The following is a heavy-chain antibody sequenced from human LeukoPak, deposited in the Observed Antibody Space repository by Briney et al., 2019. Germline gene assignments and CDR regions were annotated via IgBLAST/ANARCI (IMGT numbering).Heavy chain of an antibody. V-gene: IGHV1-69*13. J-gene: IGHJ2*01. CDR1: VGTFSSYA. D-gene: IGHD5-24*01. CDR2: IIPIFGTA. CDR3: ARAPPGRDGYKPSYFDL. Sequence: SVKVSCKASVGTFSSYAISWVRQAPGQGLEWMGGIIPIFGTANYAQKFQGRVTITADESTSTAYMELSSLRSEDTAVYYCARAPPGRDGYKPSYFDLWGRGTLVTVSS.